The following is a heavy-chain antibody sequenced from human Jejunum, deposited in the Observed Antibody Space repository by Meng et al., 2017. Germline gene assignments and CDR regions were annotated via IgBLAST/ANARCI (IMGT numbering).Heavy chain of an antibody. D-gene: IGHD6-19*01. CDR2: IKQDGSER. Sequence: GESLKISCATSGFAFSTYWMTWVRQAPGKGLEWVANIKQDGSERYYVDSVKGRFTISRDNTKNSLYLEMSSLRADDTAVYYCARVSSDWQPRWGQGNLV. J-gene: IGHJ4*02. CDR1: GFAFSTYW. CDR3: ARVSSDWQPR. V-gene: IGHV3-7*01.